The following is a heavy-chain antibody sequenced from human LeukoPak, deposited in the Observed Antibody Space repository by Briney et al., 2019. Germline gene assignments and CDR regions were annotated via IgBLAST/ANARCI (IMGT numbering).Heavy chain of an antibody. CDR3: GRQAAPDY. D-gene: IGHD2-15*01. J-gene: IGHJ4*02. Sequence: PGGSLRLSCAASGFTFNTYAMSWVRQAPGKGLEWVSSISGSSSSIHYADSVKGRFTISRDNAKNSLYLQMNNLRAEDTALYYCGRQAAPDYWGQGTLVTVAS. CDR2: ISGSSSSI. V-gene: IGHV3-21*01. CDR1: GFTFNTYA.